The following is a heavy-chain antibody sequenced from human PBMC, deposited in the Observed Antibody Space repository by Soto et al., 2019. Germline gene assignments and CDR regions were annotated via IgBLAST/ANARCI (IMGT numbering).Heavy chain of an antibody. CDR2: ISGSGGST. Sequence: GGSLRLSCAASGFTFSSYAMSWVRQAPGKGLEWVSAISGSGGSTYYADSVKGRFTISRDNSKNTLYLQMNSLRAEDTAVYYCAKDKTYQNVYYDILTGYLFDYWGQGTLVTVSS. D-gene: IGHD3-9*01. J-gene: IGHJ4*02. V-gene: IGHV3-23*01. CDR3: AKDKTYQNVYYDILTGYLFDY. CDR1: GFTFSSYA.